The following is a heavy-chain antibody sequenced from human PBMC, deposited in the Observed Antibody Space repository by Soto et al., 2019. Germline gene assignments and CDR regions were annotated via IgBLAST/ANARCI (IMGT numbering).Heavy chain of an antibody. D-gene: IGHD3-3*01. CDR3: AREAIFGVVNWFDP. CDR2: IYYSGST. Sequence: PSETLSLTCTVSGGSISSGGYYWSWIRQHPGKGLEWIGYIYYSGSTYYNPSLKSRVTISVDTSKNQFSLKLSSVTAADTAVYYCAREAIFGVVNWFDPWGQGTLVTVSS. CDR1: GGSISSGGYY. V-gene: IGHV4-31*03. J-gene: IGHJ5*02.